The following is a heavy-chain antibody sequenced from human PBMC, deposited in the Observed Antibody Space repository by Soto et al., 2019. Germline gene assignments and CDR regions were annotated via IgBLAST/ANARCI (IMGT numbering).Heavy chain of an antibody. D-gene: IGHD3-22*01. CDR2: IYPGDSDT. CDR1: GYSFTSYW. CDR3: ARHSPMYYYDSSGGAGAFEI. Sequence: GASVKISCKGSGYSFTSYWIDWVRQVPGKDLEWMGIIYPGDSDTRYSPSFQGQVTISADKSISPAYLQWRSLKASDTDMYNCARHSPMYYYDSSGGAGAFEILGQGKMVIFSS. J-gene: IGHJ3*02. V-gene: IGHV5-51*01.